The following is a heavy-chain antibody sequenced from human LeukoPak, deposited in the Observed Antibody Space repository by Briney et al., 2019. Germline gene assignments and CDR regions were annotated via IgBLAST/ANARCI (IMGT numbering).Heavy chain of an antibody. CDR2: IRYDGSNK. Sequence: PGGSLRLSCAASGFTFSSCGMHWVRQAPGKGLEWVAFIRYDGSNKYYADSVKGRFTISRDNSKNTLYLQMNSLRAEDTAVYYCAKDRPPYYDILTGYYLDYWGQGTLVTVSS. D-gene: IGHD3-9*01. CDR3: AKDRPPYYDILTGYYLDY. J-gene: IGHJ4*02. V-gene: IGHV3-30*02. CDR1: GFTFSSCG.